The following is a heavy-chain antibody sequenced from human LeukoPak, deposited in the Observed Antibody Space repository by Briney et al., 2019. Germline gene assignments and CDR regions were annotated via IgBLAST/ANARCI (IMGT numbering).Heavy chain of an antibody. CDR3: ARDFLRDYGDPFDS. Sequence: KASETLSLTCTVSGGSISSYYWSWIRQPPGKGLEWIGYIYYSGSTNYNPSLKSRVTISVDTSKNQFSLKLSSVTAADTAVYYCARDFLRDYGDPFDSWGQGTLVTVSS. CDR1: GGSISSYY. CDR2: IYYSGST. D-gene: IGHD4-17*01. J-gene: IGHJ4*02. V-gene: IGHV4-59*01.